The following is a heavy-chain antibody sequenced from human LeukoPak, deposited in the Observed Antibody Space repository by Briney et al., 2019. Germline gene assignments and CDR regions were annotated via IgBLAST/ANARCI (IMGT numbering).Heavy chain of an antibody. CDR3: AILSWEDFWSGEDY. Sequence: ASVKVSCKASGGTFSSYAISWVRQAPGQGLEWMGGIIPIFGTANYAQKFQGRVTITADESTSTAYIELSSLRSEDTAVYYCAILSWEDFWSGEDYWGQGTLVTVSS. D-gene: IGHD3-3*01. CDR2: IIPIFGTA. V-gene: IGHV1-69*13. J-gene: IGHJ4*02. CDR1: GGTFSSYA.